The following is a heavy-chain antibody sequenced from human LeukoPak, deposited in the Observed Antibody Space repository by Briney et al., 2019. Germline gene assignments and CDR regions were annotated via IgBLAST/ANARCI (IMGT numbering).Heavy chain of an antibody. J-gene: IGHJ4*02. V-gene: IGHV1-2*02. CDR3: ARVGMVRAPYYFDY. CDR2: INPNSGGT. Sequence: GASVKVSCKASGYTFTGYYMHWVRQAPGQGLEWMGWINPNSGGTNYAQKFQGRVTMTRDTSISTAYMELSSLRSEDTAVYYCARVGMVRAPYYFDYWGQGTLVTVSS. CDR1: GYTFTGYY. D-gene: IGHD3-10*01.